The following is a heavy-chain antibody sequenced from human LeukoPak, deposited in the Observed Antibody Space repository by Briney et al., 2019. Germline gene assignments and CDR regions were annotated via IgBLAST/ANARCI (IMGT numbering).Heavy chain of an antibody. CDR1: GGSISSYY. J-gene: IGHJ6*03. CDR2: IYYSGST. Sequence: SQTLSLTRTVSGGSISSYYWSWIRQPPGKGLEWMGYIYYSGSTNYNPSLKSRVTISVDTSKNQFSLKLSSVTAADTAVYYCARVRFLEGFDYYYYMDVWGKGTTVTVSS. CDR3: ARVRFLEGFDYYYYMDV. V-gene: IGHV4-59*01. D-gene: IGHD3-3*01.